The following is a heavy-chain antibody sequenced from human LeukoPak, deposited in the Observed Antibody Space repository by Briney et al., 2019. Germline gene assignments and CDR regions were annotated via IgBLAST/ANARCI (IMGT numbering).Heavy chain of an antibody. D-gene: IGHD3-9*01. CDR3: AREGYDISDVLGFDY. CDR1: GYSISSGYY. Sequence: SETLSLTCAVSGYSISSGYYWGWIRQPPGKGLEWIGSIYHSGSTYYNPSLKSRVTISVDTSKNQFSLKLSSVTAADTAVYYCAREGYDISDVLGFDYRGQGTLATVSS. J-gene: IGHJ4*02. CDR2: IYHSGST. V-gene: IGHV4-38-2*02.